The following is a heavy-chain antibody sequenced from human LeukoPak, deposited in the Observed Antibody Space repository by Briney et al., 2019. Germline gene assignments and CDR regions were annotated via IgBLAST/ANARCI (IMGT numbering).Heavy chain of an antibody. D-gene: IGHD3-22*01. V-gene: IGHV4-38-2*01. J-gene: IGHJ4*02. CDR2: IYHSGST. CDR1: GGSFSGYY. CDR3: ARQGVNTYYYDSSGYHEFDY. Sequence: SETLSLTCAVYGGSFSGYYWGWIRQPPGKGLEWIGSIYHSGSTYYNPSLKSRVTISVDTSKNQFSLKLSSVTAADTAVYYCARQGVNTYYYDSSGYHEFDYWGQGTLVTVSS.